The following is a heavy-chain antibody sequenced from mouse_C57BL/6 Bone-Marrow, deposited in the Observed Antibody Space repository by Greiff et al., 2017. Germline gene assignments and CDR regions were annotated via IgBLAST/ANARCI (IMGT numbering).Heavy chain of an antibody. CDR3: ATITKVEGFAY. Sequence: EVQLQESGGGLVQPGGSLKLSCAASGFTFSDYGMAWVRQAPRKGPEWVAFISNLAYSIYYADTVTGRFTISRENAKNTLYLEMSSLRSEDTAMYYCATITKVEGFAYWGQGTLVTVSA. D-gene: IGHD1-3*01. J-gene: IGHJ3*01. CDR1: GFTFSDYG. CDR2: ISNLAYSI. V-gene: IGHV5-15*01.